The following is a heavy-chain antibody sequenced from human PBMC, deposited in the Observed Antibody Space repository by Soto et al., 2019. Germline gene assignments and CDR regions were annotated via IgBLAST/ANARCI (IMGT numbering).Heavy chain of an antibody. CDR2: TYYRSKWYN. CDR1: GDSVSSNSAA. J-gene: IGHJ5*02. CDR3: AKGLGRSLSPGDSPPQLNWFDP. Sequence: SQTLSLTCAISGDSVSSNSAAWNWIRQSPSRGLEWLGRTYYRSKWYNDYAVSVKSRITINPDTSKNQFSLQLNSVTPEDTAVYYCAKGLGRSLSPGDSPPQLNWFDPWGQGTLVPVSS. D-gene: IGHD6-6*01. V-gene: IGHV6-1*01.